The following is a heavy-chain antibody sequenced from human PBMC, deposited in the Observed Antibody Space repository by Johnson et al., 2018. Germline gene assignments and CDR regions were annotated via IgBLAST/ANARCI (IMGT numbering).Heavy chain of an antibody. J-gene: IGHJ6*02. Sequence: VQLQESGGGLVQPGGSLRLSCAASGFTFSSYWMHWVRQAPGKGLVWVSRINSDGSSTSYADSVKGRFTISRDNAKNTLYLQMNSLRAEETAVDCCARDRGQGLGYYYGMDVGGQGTTVTVSS. CDR1: GFTFSSYW. D-gene: IGHD6-19*01. V-gene: IGHV3-74*01. CDR3: ARDRGQGLGYYYGMDV. CDR2: INSDGSST.